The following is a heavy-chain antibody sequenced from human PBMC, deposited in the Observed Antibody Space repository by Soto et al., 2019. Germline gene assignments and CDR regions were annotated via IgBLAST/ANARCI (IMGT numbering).Heavy chain of an antibody. CDR1: GGSISSYY. V-gene: IGHV4-59*01. CDR3: ARDTHASSSLAEGYYYDFYMDV. CDR2: IYYSGST. D-gene: IGHD2-2*01. J-gene: IGHJ6*03. Sequence: SETLSLTCTVSGGSISSYYCSWIRQPPGKGLEWIGYIYYSGSTNYNPSLKSRVTISVDTSKNQFSLKLSSVTAADTAVYYCARDTHASSSLAEGYYYDFYMDVWGKGTPITVS.